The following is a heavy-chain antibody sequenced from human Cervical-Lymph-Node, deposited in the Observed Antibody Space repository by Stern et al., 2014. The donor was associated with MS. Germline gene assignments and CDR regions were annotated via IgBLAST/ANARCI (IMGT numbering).Heavy chain of an antibody. J-gene: IGHJ5*02. V-gene: IGHV1-24*01. CDR1: GHTLTEIS. CDR2: LDPADGET. CDR3: TTTEFDP. Sequence: QVQLVQSGAEVKKPGTSVEVSCRVSGHTLTEISIHWVRQTPGKGLEWMGGLDPADGETIYAQNFQGRVTMTEDTSTDTAYMELSSLRSDDTAVYYCTTTEFDPWGQGTLVTVSS.